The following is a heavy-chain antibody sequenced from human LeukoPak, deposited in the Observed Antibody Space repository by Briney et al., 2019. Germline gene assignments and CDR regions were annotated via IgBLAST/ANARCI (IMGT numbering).Heavy chain of an antibody. V-gene: IGHV3-30*18. Sequence: GGSLRLSCAASGFTFSSYGMHWVRQAPGKGLEWVAVISYDGSNKYYADSVKGRFTISRDNSKNTLYLQMNSLRAEDTAVYYCAKDSHDDYGGNYFDYWGQGTLVTVSS. CDR3: AKDSHDDYGGNYFDY. CDR1: GFTFSSYG. J-gene: IGHJ4*02. CDR2: ISYDGSNK. D-gene: IGHD4-23*01.